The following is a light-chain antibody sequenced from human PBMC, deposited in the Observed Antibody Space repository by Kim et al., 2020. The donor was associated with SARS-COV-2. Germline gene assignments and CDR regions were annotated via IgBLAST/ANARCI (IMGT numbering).Light chain of an antibody. CDR1: QSVANY. Sequence: EIVLTQSPATLSLSPGERATLSCRASQSVANYLAWYQQEPGQAPRLLIYDASNRATGIPARFSGSGSGTDFTLTISSLEPEDFAVYYCQQRSNWPPLNFGGGTKVDIK. J-gene: IGKJ4*01. CDR3: QQRSNWPPLN. V-gene: IGKV3-11*01. CDR2: DAS.